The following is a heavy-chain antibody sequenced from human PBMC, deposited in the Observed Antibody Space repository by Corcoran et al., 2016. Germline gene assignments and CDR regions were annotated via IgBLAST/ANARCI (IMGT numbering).Heavy chain of an antibody. CDR2: ISWDGGST. CDR3: AKAAGSGYFHFDY. J-gene: IGHJ4*02. CDR1: GFTFDDYS. V-gene: IGHV3-43*01. D-gene: IGHD3-22*01. Sequence: EVQLVESGGVVVQPGGSLRLSWAASGFTFDDYSMHWGRQAPGKGLEWVSLISWDGGSTYYADSVKGRFTISRDNSKNSLYLQMNSLRTEYTALYYCAKAAGSGYFHFDYWGQGTLVTVSS.